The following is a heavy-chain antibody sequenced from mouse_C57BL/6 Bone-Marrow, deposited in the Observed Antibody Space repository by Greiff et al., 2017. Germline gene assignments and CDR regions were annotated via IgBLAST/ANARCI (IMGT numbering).Heavy chain of an antibody. CDR3: AKEGPYGTPFAY. CDR2: IWSGGST. J-gene: IGHJ3*01. CDR1: GFSLTSYG. V-gene: IGHV2-4*01. Sequence: VQLVESGPGLVQPSQRLSITCTVSGFSLTSYGVHWVRQPPGKGLEWLGVIWSGGSTDYNAAFISRLSISKDNSKSQVFFKMNSLQADDTAIYYCAKEGPYGTPFAYWGQGTLVTVSA. D-gene: IGHD2-1*01.